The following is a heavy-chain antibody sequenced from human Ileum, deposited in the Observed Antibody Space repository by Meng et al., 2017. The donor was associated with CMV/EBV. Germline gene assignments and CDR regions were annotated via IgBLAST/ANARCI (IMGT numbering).Heavy chain of an antibody. D-gene: IGHD6-6*01. CDR2: INQVATAT. CDR3: ARTDSTSSGYFDY. Sequence: GGSLRFPCSASGFTFERKWMSWVRQAPGKGLEWVANINQVATATKYVDSVKGRFTISRDNGEKSLFLQMNGLTVEDTAVYLCARTDSTSSGYFDYWGQGVLVTVS. V-gene: IGHV3-7*01. CDR1: GFTFERKW. J-gene: IGHJ4*02.